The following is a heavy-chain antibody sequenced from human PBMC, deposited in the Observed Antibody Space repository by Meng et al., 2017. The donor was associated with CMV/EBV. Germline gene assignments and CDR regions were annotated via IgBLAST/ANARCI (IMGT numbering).Heavy chain of an antibody. D-gene: IGHD3-16*01. CDR2: INSDGSST. Sequence: SCAASGFTFSSYWMHWVRQAPGKGLVWVSRINSDGSSTSYADSVKGRFTISRDNAKNTLYLQMNSLRAEDTAVYYCASGTLRLGLDPWGQGTLVTVSS. J-gene: IGHJ5*02. V-gene: IGHV3-74*01. CDR1: GFTFSSYW. CDR3: ASGTLRLGLDP.